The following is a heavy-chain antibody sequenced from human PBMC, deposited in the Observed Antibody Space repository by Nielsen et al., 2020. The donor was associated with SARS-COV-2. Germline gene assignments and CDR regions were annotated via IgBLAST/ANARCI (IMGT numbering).Heavy chain of an antibody. V-gene: IGHV3-7*05. CDR2: IKQDGSEK. CDR3: ARESDVGYYGMDA. D-gene: IGHD3-10*02. Sequence: GGSLRLSCAASGFTFSSYWMSWVRQAPGKGLEWVANIKQDGSEKYYVDSVKGRFTISRDNAKNSLYLQMNSLRAEDTAVYYCARESDVGYYGMDAWGQGTTVTVSS. CDR1: GFTFSSYW. J-gene: IGHJ6*02.